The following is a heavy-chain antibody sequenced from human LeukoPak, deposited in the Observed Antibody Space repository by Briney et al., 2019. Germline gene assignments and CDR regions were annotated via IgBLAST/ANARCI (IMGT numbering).Heavy chain of an antibody. CDR3: ARGDFWGNYYYYYMDV. Sequence: SQTLSLTCTVSGDSINSGAYYWNWIRQPPGKGLEWIGYIYHSGITNYTPSLKSRVTISIDRSKNQFSLKLTSVTAADTAVYYCARGDFWGNYYYYYMDVWGKGTTVTVSS. CDR2: IYHSGIT. J-gene: IGHJ6*03. V-gene: IGHV4-30-2*01. D-gene: IGHD3-3*01. CDR1: GDSINSGAYY.